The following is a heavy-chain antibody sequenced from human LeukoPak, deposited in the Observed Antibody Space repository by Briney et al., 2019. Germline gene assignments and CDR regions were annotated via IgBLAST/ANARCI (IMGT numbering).Heavy chain of an antibody. Sequence: GGSLRLSCAASGFTFSSYAMHWVRQAPGKGLEWVAVISYDGSNKYYADSVKGRFTISRDNSKNTLYLQMNSLRAEDTAVYYCAREGSRSDYDFWSGYFDYWGQGTLVTVSS. CDR2: ISYDGSNK. CDR3: AREGSRSDYDFWSGYFDY. D-gene: IGHD3-3*01. V-gene: IGHV3-30*04. CDR1: GFTFSSYA. J-gene: IGHJ4*02.